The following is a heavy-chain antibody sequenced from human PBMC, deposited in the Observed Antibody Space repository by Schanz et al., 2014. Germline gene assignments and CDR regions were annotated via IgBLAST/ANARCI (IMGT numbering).Heavy chain of an antibody. V-gene: IGHV4-61*02. Sequence: QVQLQESGPGLVKPSQTLSLTCTVSGGSIRSGTYYWSWIRQPAGKALEWVGRVFPNGITNYNPSLKSRVTISLDTSKTQFSLPRTPLTAADAAVYYCARDTTWRLDLWGRGTLVTVSS. CDR1: GGSIRSGTYY. J-gene: IGHJ2*01. D-gene: IGHD1-1*01. CDR3: ARDTTWRLDL. CDR2: VFPNGIT.